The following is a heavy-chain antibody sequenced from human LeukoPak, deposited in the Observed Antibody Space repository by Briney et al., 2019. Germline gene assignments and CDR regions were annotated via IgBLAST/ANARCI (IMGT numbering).Heavy chain of an antibody. CDR3: AKESGYSPSYYFDY. CDR1: GFXFSTYA. Sequence: GGSLRLSCAASGFXFSTYAISWVRQAPGKGLAWVSAISGSGDSTYYAGSVKGRFTVSRDNSKNTLYLQINSLRAEDTALYYCAKESGYSPSYYFDYWGQGTLVTVSS. CDR2: ISGSGDST. V-gene: IGHV3-23*01. D-gene: IGHD3-16*02. J-gene: IGHJ4*02.